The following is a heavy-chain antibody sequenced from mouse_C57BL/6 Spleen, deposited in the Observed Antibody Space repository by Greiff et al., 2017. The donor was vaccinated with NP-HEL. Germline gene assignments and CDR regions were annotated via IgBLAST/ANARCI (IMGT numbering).Heavy chain of an antibody. D-gene: IGHD1-1*01. Sequence: VQLQQSGAELVRPGSSVKLSCKASGYTFTSYWMHWVKQRPIQGLEWIGNIDPSDSETHYNQKFKDKATLTVDKSSSTAYMQLSSLTSEDSAVYYCARWGYYGSDYFDYWGQGTTLTVSS. CDR2: IDPSDSET. V-gene: IGHV1-52*01. J-gene: IGHJ2*01. CDR1: GYTFTSYW. CDR3: ARWGYYGSDYFDY.